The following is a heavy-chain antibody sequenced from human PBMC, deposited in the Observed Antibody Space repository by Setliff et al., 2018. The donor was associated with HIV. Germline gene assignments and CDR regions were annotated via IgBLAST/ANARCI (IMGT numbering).Heavy chain of an antibody. Sequence: PGESLKISCKGSEYSFTNNWIGWVRQMPGKGLEWMGIIYPGDSDIRYSPSFQGQVTISADKSISTAYLQWSSLKASDTAIYYCARQGTSYGSNYYADVWGEGTTVTVSS. CDR2: IYPGDSDI. V-gene: IGHV5-51*01. CDR3: ARQGTSYGSNYYADV. D-gene: IGHD5-18*01. J-gene: IGHJ6*03. CDR1: EYSFTNNW.